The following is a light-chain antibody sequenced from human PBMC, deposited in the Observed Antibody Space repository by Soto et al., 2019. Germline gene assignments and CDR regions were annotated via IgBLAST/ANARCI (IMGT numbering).Light chain of an antibody. J-gene: IGLJ1*01. CDR2: EVS. CDR3: SSYTGSSPPYV. CDR1: NSDVGGYNY. Sequence: QSALTQPASVSASLGQSITISCTGTNSDVGGYNYVSWYQQHPGKAPKLMIYEVSNRPSGVSNRFSGSKPGNTASLTISGLQAEDEADYYCSSYTGSSPPYVFGTGTKVTVL. V-gene: IGLV2-14*01.